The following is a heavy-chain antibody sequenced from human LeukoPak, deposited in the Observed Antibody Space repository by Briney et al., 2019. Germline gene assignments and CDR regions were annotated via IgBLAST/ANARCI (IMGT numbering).Heavy chain of an antibody. V-gene: IGHV4-59*08. CDR2: IHYNGNT. CDR3: ARTQPFGYSYGPYFDY. J-gene: IGHJ4*02. Sequence: SETLSLTCTVSGGSISSYYWSWIRQPPGKGLEWIGYIHYNGNTDYNPSLKSRVTISVDTSKNQFSLKLTSVTAADTAVYFCARTQPFGYSYGPYFDYWGQGTLVTVSS. CDR1: GGSISSYY. D-gene: IGHD5-18*01.